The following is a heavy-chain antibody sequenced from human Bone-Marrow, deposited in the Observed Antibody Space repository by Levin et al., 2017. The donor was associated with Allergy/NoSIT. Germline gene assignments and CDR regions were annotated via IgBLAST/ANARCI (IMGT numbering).Heavy chain of an antibody. D-gene: IGHD4/OR15-4a*01. CDR2: ISFDGSIS. V-gene: IGHV3-30-3*01. Sequence: AGGSLRLSCAASGFTFSTYAMHWVRQAPGRGLSWVAVISFDGSISYYSDSVKDRFTVSRDNSKNTVSLQLNSLRIEDTGVYYCARGLRGANSGMDIWGQGTSVIVSS. J-gene: IGHJ6*02. CDR3: ARGLRGANSGMDI. CDR1: GFTFSTYA.